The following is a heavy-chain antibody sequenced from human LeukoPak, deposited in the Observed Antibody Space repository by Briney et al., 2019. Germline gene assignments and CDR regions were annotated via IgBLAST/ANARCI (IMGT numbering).Heavy chain of an antibody. CDR3: ARVFPVERIAAAGPNRRFFDY. CDR1: GYTFTSYG. V-gene: IGHV1-18*01. Sequence: ASVKVSCKASGYTFTSYGISWVRQAPGQGPEWMGWISAYNGNTNYAQKLQGRVTMTTDTSTSTAYMELRSLRSDDTAVYYCARVFPVERIAAAGPNRRFFDYWGQGTLVTVSS. D-gene: IGHD6-13*01. CDR2: ISAYNGNT. J-gene: IGHJ4*02.